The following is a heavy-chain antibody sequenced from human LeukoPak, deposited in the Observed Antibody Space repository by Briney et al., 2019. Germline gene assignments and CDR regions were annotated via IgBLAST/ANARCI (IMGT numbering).Heavy chain of an antibody. J-gene: IGHJ4*02. V-gene: IGHV3-30*18. CDR3: AKASCSSTSCFVDY. CDR2: ISYDESSK. Sequence: PGGSLRLSCAASGFTVSSNYMSWVRQAPGKGLEWVAVISYDESSKNYADSVKGRFTISRDNSKNALYLQMNSLRAEDTAVYYCAKASCSSTSCFVDYWGQGTLVTVSS. CDR1: GFTVSSNY. D-gene: IGHD2-2*01.